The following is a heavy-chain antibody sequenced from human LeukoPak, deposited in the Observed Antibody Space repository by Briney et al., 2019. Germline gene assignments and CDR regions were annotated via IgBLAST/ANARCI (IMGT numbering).Heavy chain of an antibody. D-gene: IGHD5-12*01. J-gene: IGHJ4*02. CDR2: INPNSGGT. Sequence: ASVKVSCKASGYTFTGYYMHWVRQAPGQGLEWMGRINPNSGGTNYAQTIQGRVTMTKNTSISTAYMELSRLRSDDTAIYYCARGLDWLFDSWGQGTLVTVSS. V-gene: IGHV1-2*02. CDR3: ARGLDWLFDS. CDR1: GYTFTGYY.